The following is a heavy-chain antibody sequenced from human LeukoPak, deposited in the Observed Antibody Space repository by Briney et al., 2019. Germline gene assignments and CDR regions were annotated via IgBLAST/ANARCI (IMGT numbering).Heavy chain of an antibody. Sequence: PGGSLRLSCAASGFTFSSYWMHWVRQAPGKGLVWVSRINSDGSSTSYADSVKGRFTISRDNAKNTLYLQMNSLRAEDTAVYYCARAGVVFGAVIPFDYWGQGTLVTVSS. CDR3: ARAGVVFGAVIPFDY. CDR1: GFTFSSYW. CDR2: INSDGSST. D-gene: IGHD3-3*01. J-gene: IGHJ4*02. V-gene: IGHV3-74*01.